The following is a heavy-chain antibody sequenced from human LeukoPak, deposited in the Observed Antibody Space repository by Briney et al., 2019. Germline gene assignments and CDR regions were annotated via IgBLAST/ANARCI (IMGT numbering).Heavy chain of an antibody. V-gene: IGHV3-23*01. J-gene: IGHJ4*02. CDR3: VKGRYCGGTSCSYFDC. Sequence: PGGSLRLSCVASGFIFSTYGMSWVRRAPEKGLEWVSTITAGGGSTYYADSVEGRFAISRDNSKNTLYLQMNSLRAEDTAIYYCVKGRYCGGTSCSYFDCWGQGTLVTFSS. CDR2: ITAGGGST. D-gene: IGHD2-2*01. CDR1: GFIFSTYG.